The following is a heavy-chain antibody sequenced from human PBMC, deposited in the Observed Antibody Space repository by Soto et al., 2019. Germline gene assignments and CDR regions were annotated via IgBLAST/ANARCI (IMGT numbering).Heavy chain of an antibody. CDR3: ARSGDTNPYYFHALDV. CDR1: GFTFSVYG. Sequence: QVQLVESGGGVVQPGRSLRVSCAASGFTFSVYGMHWVRQAPGKGLEWVAIMSYDGTTEYYADSVKGRFTISRDNSRYTLYLQMNSLRAEDTAVYYCARSGDTNPYYFHALDVWGQGTTVTVSS. D-gene: IGHD3-10*01. CDR2: MSYDGTTE. V-gene: IGHV3-33*03. J-gene: IGHJ6*02.